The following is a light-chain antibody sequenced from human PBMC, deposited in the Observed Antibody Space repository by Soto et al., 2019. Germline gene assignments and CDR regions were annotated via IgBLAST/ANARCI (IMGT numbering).Light chain of an antibody. V-gene: IGLV2-14*01. CDR2: EVR. CDR1: SSDVGGYNT. J-gene: IGLJ2*01. CDR3: SSYTGSNVV. Sequence: QSVLTQPASVSGSPGQSITISCTGTSSDVGGYNTVSWYQQHPGKAPKLMIYEVRNRSLGVSNRFSGSKSGNTASLTISGLQAEDEADYYCSSYTGSNVVFGGGTKVTVL.